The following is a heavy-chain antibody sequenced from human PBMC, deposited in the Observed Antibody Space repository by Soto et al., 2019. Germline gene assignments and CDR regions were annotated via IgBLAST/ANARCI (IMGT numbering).Heavy chain of an antibody. D-gene: IGHD2-2*01. CDR3: ARTEGHCSSTSCYVDWVGY. V-gene: IGHV1-69*13. Sequence: GASVKVSCKASGGTFSSYAISWVRQAPGQGLEWMGGIVPIFGTANYAQEFQGRVTITADESTSTAYMELSSLRSEDTAVYYCARTEGHCSSTSCYVDWVGYWGQGTLVTVSS. CDR1: GGTFSSYA. J-gene: IGHJ4*02. CDR2: IVPIFGTA.